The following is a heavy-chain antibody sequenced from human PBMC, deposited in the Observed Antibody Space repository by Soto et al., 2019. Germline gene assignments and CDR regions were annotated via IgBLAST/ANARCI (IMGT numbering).Heavy chain of an antibody. CDR1: GDSMSSGAYY. D-gene: IGHD3-22*01. Sequence: SETLSLTCIVSGDSMSSGAYYWNWIRQHPGKGLEWIGYIYYSGDTYYNPSLKSRVVISVDTSKNQFSLNLGSVTAADTAIYYCASSYSGYLDNWGRGALVTVSS. CDR2: IYYSGDT. CDR3: ASSYSGYLDN. V-gene: IGHV4-31*03. J-gene: IGHJ4*02.